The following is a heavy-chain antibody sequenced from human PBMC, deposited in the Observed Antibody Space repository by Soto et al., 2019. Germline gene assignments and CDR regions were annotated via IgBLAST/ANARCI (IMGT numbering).Heavy chain of an antibody. D-gene: IGHD3-10*01. CDR1: GFTVSSNY. CDR3: ARDYRYSITMVRGDYYGMDV. J-gene: IGHJ6*02. CDR2: IYSGGST. V-gene: IGHV3-66*01. Sequence: EVQLVESGGGLVQPGGSLRLSCAASGFTVSSNYMSWVRQAPGKGLEWVSVIYSGGSTYYADSVKGRFTISRDNSKNTLYLQMNSLRAEDTAVYYCARDYRYSITMVRGDYYGMDVWGQGTTVTVSS.